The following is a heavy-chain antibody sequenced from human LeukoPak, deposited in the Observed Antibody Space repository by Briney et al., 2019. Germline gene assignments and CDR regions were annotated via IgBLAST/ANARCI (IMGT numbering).Heavy chain of an antibody. V-gene: IGHV1-69*04. J-gene: IGHJ4*02. CDR2: IIPILGIA. D-gene: IGHD6-19*01. CDR1: GGTFSSYA. Sequence: ASVKVSCKASGGTFSSYAISWVRQAPGQGLEWMGRIIPILGIANYAQKFQGRVTITADKSTSTAYMELSSLRSEDTAVYYCARDPREGSGLADYWGQGTLVTDSS. CDR3: ARDPREGSGLADY.